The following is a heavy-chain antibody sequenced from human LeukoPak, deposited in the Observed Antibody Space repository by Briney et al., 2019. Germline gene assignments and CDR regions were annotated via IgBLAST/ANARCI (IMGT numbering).Heavy chain of an antibody. D-gene: IGHD3-9*01. CDR1: GYTFTSYD. CDR2: MNPNSGNT. V-gene: IGHV1-8*01. J-gene: IGHJ4*02. CDR3: ARGGDYDILTGYYTTASYYFDY. Sequence: ASVKVSCKASGYTFTSYDINWVRQATGQGLEWMGWMNPNSGNTGYAQKFQGRVTMTRNTSISTAYMELSSLRSEDTAVYYCARGGDYDILTGYYTTASYYFDYWGQGTLVTVSS.